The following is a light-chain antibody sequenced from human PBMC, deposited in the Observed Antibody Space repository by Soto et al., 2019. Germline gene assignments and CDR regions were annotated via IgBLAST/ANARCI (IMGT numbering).Light chain of an antibody. CDR2: DAS. V-gene: IGKV1-5*01. J-gene: IGKJ1*01. CDR3: QQYNNFPRT. Sequence: DIPMTQSPSTLSASVGDRVTITCRASQSISNWLAWYQQKPGKAPKLLIYDASSLESGVPSRFIGSGSGTEFTLTISSLQPDDFATYYCQQYNNFPRTFGHGTRVEVK. CDR1: QSISNW.